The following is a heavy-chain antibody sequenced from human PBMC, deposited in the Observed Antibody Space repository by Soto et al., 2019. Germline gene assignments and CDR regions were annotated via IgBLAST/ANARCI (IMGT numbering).Heavy chain of an antibody. J-gene: IGHJ4*02. Sequence: GGSLRLSCAASGFTFSSYGMHWVRQAPGKGLEWVAVISYDGSNKYYADSVKGRFTISRDNSKNTLYLQMNSLRAEDTAVYYCAKDWLRFLEWLSQYEPHFDYWGQGTLVTVSS. CDR3: AKDWLRFLEWLSQYEPHFDY. CDR1: GFTFSSYG. V-gene: IGHV3-30*18. D-gene: IGHD3-3*01. CDR2: ISYDGSNK.